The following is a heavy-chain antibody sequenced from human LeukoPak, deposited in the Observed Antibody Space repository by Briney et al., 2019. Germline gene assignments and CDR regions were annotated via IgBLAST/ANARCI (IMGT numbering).Heavy chain of an antibody. J-gene: IGHJ4*02. CDR2: IYSGDSDT. V-gene: IGHV5-51*01. CDR3: ARHEHYYDSSGYYSDY. D-gene: IGHD3-22*01. CDR1: GYSFTSYW. Sequence: GESLKISCKGSGYSFTSYWIGWVRQMPGKGLEWMGIIYSGDSDTRYSPSFQGQVTISADKSISTAYLQWSSLKASDTAMYYCARHEHYYDSSGYYSDYWGQGTLVTVSS.